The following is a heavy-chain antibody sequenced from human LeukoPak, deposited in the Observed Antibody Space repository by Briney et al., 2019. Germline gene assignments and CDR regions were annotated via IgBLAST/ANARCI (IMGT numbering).Heavy chain of an antibody. CDR1: GFTFSSYA. V-gene: IGHV3-23*01. CDR3: AKVPYDILTGYYPWGFDY. D-gene: IGHD3-9*01. CDR2: ISGSGGST. Sequence: PGGSLRLSCAASGFTFSSYAMGWVRQAPGKGLEWVSAISGSGGSTYYADSVKGRFTISRDNSKNTLYLQMNSLRAEDTAVYYCAKVPYDILTGYYPWGFDYWGQGTLVTVSS. J-gene: IGHJ4*02.